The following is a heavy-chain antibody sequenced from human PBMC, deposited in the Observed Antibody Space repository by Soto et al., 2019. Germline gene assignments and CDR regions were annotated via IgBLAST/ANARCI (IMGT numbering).Heavy chain of an antibody. J-gene: IGHJ4*02. V-gene: IGHV4-4*02. Sequence: QVQLQESGPGLVKPSGTLSLTCAVSSGSISSSNWWSWVRQPPGKGLERIGEIYHSGSTNYIPSLKRRVTISVDKCKTQFSLKLSSVTAADMAVYYCARVALWFGELFLDYWGQGTLVTVSS. CDR3: ARVALWFGELFLDY. CDR1: SGSISSSNW. CDR2: IYHSGST. D-gene: IGHD3-10*01.